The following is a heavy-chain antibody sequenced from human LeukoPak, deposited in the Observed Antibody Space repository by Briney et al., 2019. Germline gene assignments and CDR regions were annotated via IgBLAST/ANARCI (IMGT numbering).Heavy chain of an antibody. J-gene: IGHJ4*02. D-gene: IGHD3-22*01. CDR1: GFTFSSYS. V-gene: IGHV3-21*01. CDR2: ISSSSSYI. Sequence: GGSLRLSCAASGFTFSSYSMNWVRQAPGKGLEWVSSISSSSSYIYYADSVKGRFTISRDNAKNSLYLQMNSLRAEDTAVYYCARVGDSSGYYEGLFDYWGQGTLVTVSS. CDR3: ARVGDSSGYYEGLFDY.